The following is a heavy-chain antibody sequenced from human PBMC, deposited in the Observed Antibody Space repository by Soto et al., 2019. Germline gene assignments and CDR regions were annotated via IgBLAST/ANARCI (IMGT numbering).Heavy chain of an antibody. Sequence: ASVKVSCKASGYTFTSYGINWVRQAPGQGLEWMGWISAYNGNTNYAQKLQGRVTMTTDTSTSTAYMELRSLRSDDTAVHYCARAGRITIFGVVAPSYYYYGMDVWGQGTTVTVSS. J-gene: IGHJ6*02. CDR3: ARAGRITIFGVVAPSYYYYGMDV. V-gene: IGHV1-18*01. D-gene: IGHD3-3*01. CDR2: ISAYNGNT. CDR1: GYTFTSYG.